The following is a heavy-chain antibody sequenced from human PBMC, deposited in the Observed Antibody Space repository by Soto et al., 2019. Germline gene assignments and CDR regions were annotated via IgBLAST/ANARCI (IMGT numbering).Heavy chain of an antibody. D-gene: IGHD3-22*01. CDR3: AGLYPYESSGYHLNF. Sequence: SETLSLTCAVYGGSLSGYYWSWIRQPPGKGLEWVGSIYYLGSTYYNPSLGSRATISVDTSKNQFSLNLRSVTAADTAVFYCAGLYPYESSGYHLNFWGQGTLVTVSS. CDR2: IYYLGST. CDR1: GGSLSGYY. J-gene: IGHJ4*02. V-gene: IGHV4-34*11.